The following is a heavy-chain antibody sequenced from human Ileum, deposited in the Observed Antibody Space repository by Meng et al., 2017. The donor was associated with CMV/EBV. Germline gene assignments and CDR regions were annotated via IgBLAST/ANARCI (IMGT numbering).Heavy chain of an antibody. Sequence: LQLTQSGHSLLQLSWTLSLTCTVTGGYLTSSYWPWIRQPAGKGLDWIGRIHPTGTTDDNPSLRSRVSMSLDKSKNQFSLKLTSVTAADTAVYYCARAAARGVPVDLWGQGTLVTVSS. CDR2: IHPTGTT. J-gene: IGHJ5*02. CDR1: GGYLTSSY. D-gene: IGHD3-10*01. V-gene: IGHV4-4*07. CDR3: ARAAARGVPVDL.